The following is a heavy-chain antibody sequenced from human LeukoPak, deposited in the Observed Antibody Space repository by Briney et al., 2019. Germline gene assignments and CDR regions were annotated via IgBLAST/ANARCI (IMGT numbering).Heavy chain of an antibody. CDR2: IYYSGST. J-gene: IGHJ6*03. D-gene: IGHD2-15*01. CDR3: ASFYCSGGSCYQYYYYYYMDV. V-gene: IGHV4-39*01. Sequence: SETLSLTCTVSGGSISSSSSYWGWIRQPPGKGLEWIGSIYYSGSTYYNPSLKSRVTISVDTSKNQFSLKLSSVTAADTAVYYCASFYCSGGSCYQYYYYYYMDVWGKGTTVTISS. CDR1: GGSISSSSSY.